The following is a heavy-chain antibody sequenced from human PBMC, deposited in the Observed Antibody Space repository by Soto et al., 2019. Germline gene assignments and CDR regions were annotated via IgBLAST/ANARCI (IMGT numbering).Heavy chain of an antibody. Sequence: GGSLRLSCAASGFTFSSYSMNWVRQAPGKGLEWVSSISSSSIYIYYADSVKGRFTISRDNAKNSLYLQMNSLRAEDTAVYYCARPTTVTTLDWFDPWGQGTLVTVSS. CDR1: GFTFSSYS. CDR2: ISSSSIYI. CDR3: ARPTTVTTLDWFDP. D-gene: IGHD4-17*01. V-gene: IGHV3-21*01. J-gene: IGHJ5*02.